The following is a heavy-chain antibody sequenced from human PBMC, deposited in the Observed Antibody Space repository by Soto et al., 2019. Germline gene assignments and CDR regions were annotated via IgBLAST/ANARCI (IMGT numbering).Heavy chain of an antibody. CDR2: INPSGGST. CDR3: ARGAIVATINYYYGMDV. J-gene: IGHJ6*02. Sequence: ASVKASCKASGYTFTSYSMHWVRQAHGQGLEWMGIINPSGGSTSYAQKFQGRVTMTRDTSTSTVYMELSSLRSEDTAVYYCARGAIVATINYYYGMDVWGQGTTVTVSS. D-gene: IGHD5-12*01. CDR1: GYTFTSYS. V-gene: IGHV1-46*01.